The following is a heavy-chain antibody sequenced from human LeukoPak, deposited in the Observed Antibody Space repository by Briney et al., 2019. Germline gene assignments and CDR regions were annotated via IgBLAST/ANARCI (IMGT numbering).Heavy chain of an antibody. CDR1: GGSFSCYY. CDR2: INRSGST. J-gene: IGHJ6*03. CDR3: ARTTEGYCRGRSCYSYYYYMDV. V-gene: IGHV4-34*01. D-gene: IGHD2-15*01. Sequence: SETLSLTCAVYGGSFSCYYWSGSREPAGKGLEWIGDINRSGSTNYNPSLKSRVTISVDTAKNQFSLKLNSVTAADTAVYYCARTTEGYCRGRSCYSYYYYMDVWGKGTTVTVSS.